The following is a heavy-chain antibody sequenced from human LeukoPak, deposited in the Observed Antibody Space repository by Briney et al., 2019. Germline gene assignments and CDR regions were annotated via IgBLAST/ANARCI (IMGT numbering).Heavy chain of an antibody. Sequence: SETLSLTCAVYGGSFSGYYWSWLRQPPGKGLEWIGEINHSGSTNYNPSLKSRVTISVDTSKNQFSLKLSSVTAADTAVYYCARGRRLMITFGGVDYWGQGTLVTVSS. J-gene: IGHJ4*02. CDR3: ARGRRLMITFGGVDY. CDR2: INHSGST. CDR1: GGSFSGYY. D-gene: IGHD3-16*01. V-gene: IGHV4-34*01.